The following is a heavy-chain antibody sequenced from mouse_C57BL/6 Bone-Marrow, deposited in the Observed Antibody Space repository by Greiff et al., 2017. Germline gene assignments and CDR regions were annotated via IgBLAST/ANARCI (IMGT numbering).Heavy chain of an antibody. J-gene: IGHJ2*01. CDR1: GYTFTSYG. D-gene: IGHD2-12*01. V-gene: IGHV1-81*01. Sequence: VQLQQSGAELARPGASVKLSCKASGYTFTSYGISWVKQRTGQGLEWIGEIYPRSGNTYYNEKFKGKATLTADKSSSTAYMELRSLTSEDSAVYSCEKEGYYYYSGYFDYWGQGTTLTVSS. CDR3: EKEGYYYYSGYFDY. CDR2: IYPRSGNT.